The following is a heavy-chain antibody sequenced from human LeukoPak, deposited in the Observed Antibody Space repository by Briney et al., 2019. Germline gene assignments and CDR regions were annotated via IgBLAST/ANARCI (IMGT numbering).Heavy chain of an antibody. CDR1: GGSISSSSYC. Sequence: SETLSLTCTVSGGSISSSSYCWGWIRQPPGKGLEWIGSIYYSRSTYYNPSLKSRVTISVDTSKNQFSLKLSSVTAADTAVYYCARHEGTYYDFWSGYYSDWFDPWGQGTLVTVSS. J-gene: IGHJ5*02. D-gene: IGHD3-3*01. CDR3: ARHEGTYYDFWSGYYSDWFDP. V-gene: IGHV4-39*01. CDR2: IYYSRST.